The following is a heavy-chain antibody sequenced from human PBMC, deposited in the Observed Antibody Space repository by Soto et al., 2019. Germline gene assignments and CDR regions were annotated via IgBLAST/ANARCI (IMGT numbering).Heavy chain of an antibody. CDR1: GYTFTGYY. J-gene: IGHJ5*02. CDR3: AREGRFGELLWWFDP. D-gene: IGHD3-10*01. V-gene: IGHV1-2*02. CDR2: INPNSGGT. Sequence: QVQLVRSGAEVKKPGASVKVSCKASGYTFTGYYMHWVRQAPGQGLEWMGWINPNSGGTNYAQKFKGRVTMTRDTSISTAYMELSRLRSDDTAVYYCAREGRFGELLWWFDPWGQGTLVTVSS.